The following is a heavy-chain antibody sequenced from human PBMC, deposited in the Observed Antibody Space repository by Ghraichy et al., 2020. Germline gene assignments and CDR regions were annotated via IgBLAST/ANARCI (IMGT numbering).Heavy chain of an antibody. CDR3: AKDKGTVVIYWYFDL. J-gene: IGHJ2*01. CDR2: ISGSGGST. Sequence: GGSLRLSCAASGFTFSSYAMSWVRQAPGKGLEWVSAISGSGGSTYYADSVKGRFTISRDNSKNTLYLQMNSLRAEDTAEYYCAKDKGTVVIYWYFDLWGRGTLVTVSS. V-gene: IGHV3-23*01. CDR1: GFTFSSYA. D-gene: IGHD4-23*01.